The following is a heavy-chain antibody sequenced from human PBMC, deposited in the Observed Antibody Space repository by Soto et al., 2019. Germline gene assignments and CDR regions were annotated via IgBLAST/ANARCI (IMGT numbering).Heavy chain of an antibody. J-gene: IGHJ4*02. CDR2: IRSKANSYAT. CDR3: TRTDGFGESDY. D-gene: IGHD3-10*01. V-gene: IGHV3-73*01. CDR1: GFTFSGSA. Sequence: GGSLRLSCAASGFTFSGSAMHWVRQASGKGLEWVGRIRSKANSYATAYAASVKGRFTISRDDSKNTAYLQMNSLKTEDTAVYYCTRTDGFGESDYWGQGTLVTVSS.